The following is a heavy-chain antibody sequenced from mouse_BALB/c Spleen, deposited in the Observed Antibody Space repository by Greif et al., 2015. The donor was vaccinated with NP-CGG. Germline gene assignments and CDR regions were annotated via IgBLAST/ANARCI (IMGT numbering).Heavy chain of an antibody. D-gene: IGHD1-1*01. CDR2: ISSGSSTI. V-gene: IGHV5-17*02. CDR3: ARTTVVAYYAVDY. CDR1: GFTFSSFG. Sequence: EVKLVESGGGLVQPGGSRKLSCAASGFTFSSFGMHWVRQAPEKGLEWVAYISSGSSTIYYADTVKGRFTISRDNPKNTLFLQMTSLRSEDTAMYYCARTTVVAYYAVDYWGQGTSVTVSS. J-gene: IGHJ4*01.